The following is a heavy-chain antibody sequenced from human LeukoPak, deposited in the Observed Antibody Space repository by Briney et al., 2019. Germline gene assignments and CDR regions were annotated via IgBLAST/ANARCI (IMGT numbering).Heavy chain of an antibody. CDR1: GFTFSNYA. Sequence: PGGSLRLSCAASGFTFSNYAMTWVRQAPGKGLECVSVISGSGDATNYADFVKGRFTISRDNAKNTLYLQMNSLRVEDTAVYYCAREMTRGAFDIWGQGTMVTVSS. D-gene: IGHD4-11*01. V-gene: IGHV3-23*01. CDR3: AREMTRGAFDI. CDR2: ISGSGDAT. J-gene: IGHJ3*02.